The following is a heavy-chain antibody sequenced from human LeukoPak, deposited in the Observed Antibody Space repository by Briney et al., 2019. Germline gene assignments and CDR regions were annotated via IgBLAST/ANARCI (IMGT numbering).Heavy chain of an antibody. CDR2: ISWNSGSI. CDR3: AKDSSSWYVVLTPDY. CDR1: GFTFDDYA. J-gene: IGHJ4*02. V-gene: IGHV3-9*01. Sequence: GGSLRLSCAASGFTFDDYAMHWVRQAPGKGLEWVSGISWNSGSIGYADSVKGRFTISRDNSKNTLYLQMNSLRAEDTAVYYCAKDSSSWYVVLTPDYWGQGTLVTVSS. D-gene: IGHD6-13*01.